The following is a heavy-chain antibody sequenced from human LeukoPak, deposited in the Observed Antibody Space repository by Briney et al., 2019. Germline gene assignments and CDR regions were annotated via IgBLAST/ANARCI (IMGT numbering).Heavy chain of an antibody. Sequence: PSETLSLTCAVYGGSFSGYYWSWIRQPLGKGLEWSGETNHSGGTNYNPSLKSRVAISVDETKNRIYWKLSSVTAADTAVYYCAREYYYDSSGYSHFDYSGQGTLVTASS. CDR1: GGSFSGYY. CDR3: AREYYYDSSGYSHFDY. CDR2: TNHSGGT. V-gene: IGHV4-34*01. J-gene: IGHJ4*02. D-gene: IGHD3-22*01.